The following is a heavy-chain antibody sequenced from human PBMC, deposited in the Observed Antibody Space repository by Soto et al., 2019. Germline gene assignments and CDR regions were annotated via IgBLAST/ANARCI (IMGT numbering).Heavy chain of an antibody. V-gene: IGHV3-9*01. CDR2: ISWNSGSI. J-gene: IGHJ4*02. Sequence: PGGSLRLSCAASGFTFDDYAMHWVRQAPGKDLEWVSGISWNSGSIGYADSVKGRFTISRDNAKNSLYLQMNSLRAEDTALYYCAKDIRWELTTYYFDYWGQGTLVTVSS. D-gene: IGHD1-26*01. CDR3: AKDIRWELTTYYFDY. CDR1: GFTFDDYA.